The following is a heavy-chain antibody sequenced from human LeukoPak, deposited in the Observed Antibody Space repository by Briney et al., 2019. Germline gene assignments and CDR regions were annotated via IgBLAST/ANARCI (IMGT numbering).Heavy chain of an antibody. CDR1: GGSISSYY. Sequence: PSETLSLTCTVSGGSISSYYWNWIRQPPGKGLEWIGYIYYSGSTNYNPSLKSRVTISVDTSKNQFSLKVNSVTAADTAVYYCARASGGYNDMGYYGMDVWGQGTTVTVSS. D-gene: IGHD5-24*01. J-gene: IGHJ6*02. CDR2: IYYSGST. V-gene: IGHV4-59*01. CDR3: ARASGGYNDMGYYGMDV.